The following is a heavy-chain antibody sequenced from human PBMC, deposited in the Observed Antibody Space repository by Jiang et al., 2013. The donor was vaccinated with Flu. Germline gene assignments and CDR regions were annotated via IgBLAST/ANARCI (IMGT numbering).Heavy chain of an antibody. D-gene: IGHD3-22*01. J-gene: IGHJ2*01. CDR1: GGSISSYY. Sequence: CTVSGGSISSYYWSWIRQPPGKGLEWIGYIYYSGSTNYNPSLKSRVTISVDTSKNQFSLKLSSVTAADTAVYYCARMGYDSSGYLAGYFDLWGRGTLVTVSS. CDR3: ARMGYDSSGYLAGYFDL. CDR2: IYYSGST. V-gene: IGHV4-59*08.